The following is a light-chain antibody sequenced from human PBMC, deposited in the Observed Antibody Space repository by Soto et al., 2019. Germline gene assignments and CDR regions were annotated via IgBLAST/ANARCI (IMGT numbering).Light chain of an antibody. J-gene: IGKJ2*01. V-gene: IGKV1-17*03. CDR1: QDISNY. CDR3: LQHNSYPYT. CDR2: AAS. Sequence: DIHMTQSPSAMSASVGDRVTITCRASQDISNYLAWFQQKPGKVPERLIYAASSLPSGVPSRFAGSGSGTEFTLTISGLQPEDFATYYCLQHNSYPYTFGQGTKVDIK.